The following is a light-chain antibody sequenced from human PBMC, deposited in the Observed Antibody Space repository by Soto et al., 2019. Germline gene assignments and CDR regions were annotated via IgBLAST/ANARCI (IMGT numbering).Light chain of an antibody. CDR1: QTISSW. V-gene: IGKV1-5*01. Sequence: IQMTQSPSSLSASVGDRVTITCRASQTISSWLAWYQQKPWKAPKLLIYAASTLESGVSSRFSGRGSGTEFTLTINSLQPEDFATYYCQQYKSYLRTFGQGTKVDIK. J-gene: IGKJ1*01. CDR3: QQYKSYLRT. CDR2: AAS.